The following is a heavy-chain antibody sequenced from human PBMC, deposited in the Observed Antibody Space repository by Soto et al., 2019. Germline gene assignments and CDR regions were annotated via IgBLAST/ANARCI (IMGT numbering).Heavy chain of an antibody. CDR1: GGSISSSSYY. D-gene: IGHD3-3*01. J-gene: IGHJ4*02. CDR2: IYYSGST. CDR3: ARSRLRFLEWLPHYFDY. V-gene: IGHV4-39*01. Sequence: QLQLQESGPGLVKPSETLSLTCTVSGGSISSSSYYWGWIRQPPGKGLEWNGSIYYSGSTYYNPSLKSRVTISVDTSKNQFSLKLSSVTAADTAVYYCARSRLRFLEWLPHYFDYWGQGTLVTVSS.